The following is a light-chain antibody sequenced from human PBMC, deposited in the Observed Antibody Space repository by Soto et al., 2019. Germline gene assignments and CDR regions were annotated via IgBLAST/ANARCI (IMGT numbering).Light chain of an antibody. CDR2: GAS. CDR3: QQYGSSPPWT. Sequence: EIVLPQYPGTLSLSPGERATLSCRASQSVSSSYLAWYQQKPGQAPRLLIYGASSRATGIPDRFSGSGSGTDFTLTISRLEPEDFAVYYCQQYGSSPPWTFGQGTKVDIK. J-gene: IGKJ1*01. V-gene: IGKV3-20*01. CDR1: QSVSSSY.